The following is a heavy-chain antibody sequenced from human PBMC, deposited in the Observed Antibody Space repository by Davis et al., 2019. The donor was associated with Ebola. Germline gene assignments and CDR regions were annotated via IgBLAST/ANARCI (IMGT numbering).Heavy chain of an antibody. V-gene: IGHV3-30*02. J-gene: IGHJ4*02. CDR2: VRSHGSDD. D-gene: IGHD3-22*01. CDR3: AKDYLDVFLADDSSGPFNGVGYYFDY. Sequence: GGSLRLSCAASGFTFNIFDMHWVRQAPGRGLEWVAFVRSHGSDDHYADSVKGRFTISRDNSKNTLYLQMNSLRAEDTAVYYCAKDYLDVFLADDSSGPFNGVGYYFDYWGQGTLVTVSS. CDR1: GFTFNIFD.